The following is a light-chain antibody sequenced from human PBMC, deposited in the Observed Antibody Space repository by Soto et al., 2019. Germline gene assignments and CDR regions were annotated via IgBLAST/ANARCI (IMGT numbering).Light chain of an antibody. CDR2: EVS. CDR1: SSDVGGYNY. J-gene: IGLJ1*01. CDR3: SSYTFSSSLEGL. V-gene: IGLV2-14*01. Sequence: QSVLTQPAAVSGSPGQSITISCTGSSSDVGGYNYVSWYQLHPGKTPKLIIYEVSNRPSGVSSRFSGSKSGNTASLTISGLQAEDEADYYCSSYTFSSSLEGLLGTVKKVTV.